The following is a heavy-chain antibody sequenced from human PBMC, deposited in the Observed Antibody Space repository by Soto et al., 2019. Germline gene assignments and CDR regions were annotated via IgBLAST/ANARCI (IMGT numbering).Heavy chain of an antibody. CDR2: IGGGGSDT. J-gene: IGHJ5*01. Sequence: DVQLLESGGGLVQPGGSLTLSCAASRFTFSDFAMSWVRQAPGKGLEWVSSIGGGGSDTYYADTVKGRFTIYRDNSKNTLYLQMDSLRDEDTAVYYCAKDAVPYNGKWDWFDSWGQGTLVIVSS. CDR1: RFTFSDFA. V-gene: IGHV3-23*01. D-gene: IGHD1-20*01. CDR3: AKDAVPYNGKWDWFDS.